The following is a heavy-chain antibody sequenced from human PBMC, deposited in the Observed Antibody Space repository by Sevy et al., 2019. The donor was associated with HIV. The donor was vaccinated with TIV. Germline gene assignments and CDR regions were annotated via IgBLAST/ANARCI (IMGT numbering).Heavy chain of an antibody. D-gene: IGHD6-13*01. J-gene: IGHJ4*02. CDR3: ATHAGIAAAGRVFDY. CDR2: IRNKADSYTT. V-gene: IGHV3-72*01. CDR1: GFTFSDHY. Sequence: HGESLKISCAASGFTFSDHYMEWVRQAPGQGLEWVGRIRNKADSYTTEYAASVKGRFTISRDDSKNSLYLLMNSLKTEDTAVYYCATHAGIAAAGRVFDYWGQGTLVTVSS.